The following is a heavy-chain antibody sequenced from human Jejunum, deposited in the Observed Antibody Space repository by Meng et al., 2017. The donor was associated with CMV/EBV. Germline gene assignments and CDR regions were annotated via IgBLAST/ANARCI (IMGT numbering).Heavy chain of an antibody. D-gene: IGHD4-11*01. CDR3: ARDALTVSPYYYGMGV. Sequence: TFSQYWLHWVRQAPGKGLEWVANIRHDGRSTAYADSVQGRFTISRDNSKSTLYLQMNSLRPDDTAVYYCARDALTVSPYYYGMGVWGQGTTVTVSS. CDR1: TFSQYW. V-gene: IGHV3-30*02. CDR2: IRHDGRST. J-gene: IGHJ6*02.